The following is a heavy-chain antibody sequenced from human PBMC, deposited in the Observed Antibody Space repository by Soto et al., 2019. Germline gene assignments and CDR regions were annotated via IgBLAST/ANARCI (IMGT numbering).Heavy chain of an antibody. CDR2: ISYDGSNK. J-gene: IGHJ4*02. Sequence: ESGGGVVQPGRSLRLSCAASGFTFSSYAMHWVRQAPGKGLEWVAVISYDGSNKYYADSVKGRFTISRDNSKNTLYLQMNSLRAEDTAVYYCARDRVSMVRGVSRFDYWGQGTLVTVSS. D-gene: IGHD3-10*01. CDR1: GFTFSSYA. V-gene: IGHV3-30-3*01. CDR3: ARDRVSMVRGVSRFDY.